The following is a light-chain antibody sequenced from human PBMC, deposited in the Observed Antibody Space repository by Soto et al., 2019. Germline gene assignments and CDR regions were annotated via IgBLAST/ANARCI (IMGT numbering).Light chain of an antibody. CDR1: QGISNW. V-gene: IGKV1-5*01. Sequence: DIQMTQSPSTLSASIGDTFTVAFRASQGISNWLAWYQQKPGKAPKLLIFHASSLESGVPSRFSGSGSGTEFTLTISSLQSDDFATYYCQQYSSYPTFGQGTKVDIK. CDR3: QQYSSYPT. CDR2: HAS. J-gene: IGKJ1*01.